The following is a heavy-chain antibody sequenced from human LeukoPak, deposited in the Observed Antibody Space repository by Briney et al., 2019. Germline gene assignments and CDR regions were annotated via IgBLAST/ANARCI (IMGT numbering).Heavy chain of an antibody. J-gene: IGHJ4*02. CDR1: GFTFSSYE. V-gene: IGHV3-48*03. CDR3: AKDFGSGYYNY. Sequence: GGSLRLSCAASGFTFSSYEMNWVRQAPGRGLEWVSYISSGDSTVYYADSVKGRFTISRDNAKNSLYLQMNSLRAEDTAVYYCAKDFGSGYYNYWGQGTLVTVSS. CDR2: ISSGDSTV. D-gene: IGHD3-22*01.